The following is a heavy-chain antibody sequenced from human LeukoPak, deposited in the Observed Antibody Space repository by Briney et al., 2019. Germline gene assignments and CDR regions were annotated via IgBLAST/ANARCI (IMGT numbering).Heavy chain of an antibody. CDR2: IYYSGST. CDR3: ATGSSGNYYYYMDV. D-gene: IGHD3-22*01. CDR1: GGSISSYY. J-gene: IGHJ6*03. V-gene: IGHV4-59*01. Sequence: SETLFLTCTVSGGSISSYYWSWIRQPPGKGLEWIGYIYYSGSTNYNPSLKSRVTISVDTSKNQFSLKLSSVTAADTAVYYCATGSSGNYYYYMDVWGKGTTVTVSS.